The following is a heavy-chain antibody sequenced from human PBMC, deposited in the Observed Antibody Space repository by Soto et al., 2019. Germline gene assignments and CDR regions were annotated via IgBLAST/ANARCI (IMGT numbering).Heavy chain of an antibody. CDR1: GYTFTGYY. D-gene: IGHD6-6*01. CDR2: INPNSGGT. J-gene: IGHJ4*02. V-gene: IGHV1-2*04. Sequence: ASVKVSCKASGYTFTGYYMHWVRQAPGQGLEWMGWINPNSGGTNYAQKFQGWVTMTRDTSISTAYMELSRLRSDDTAVYYCARGGRFERYSRSGVDYWGQGTLVTVSS. CDR3: ARGGRFERYSRSGVDY.